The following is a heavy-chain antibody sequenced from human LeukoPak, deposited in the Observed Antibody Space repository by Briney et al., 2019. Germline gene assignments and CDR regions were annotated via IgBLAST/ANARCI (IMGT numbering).Heavy chain of an antibody. J-gene: IGHJ4*02. CDR1: GYTFTSYA. V-gene: IGHV7-4-1*02. CDR2: INTNTGNP. D-gene: IGHD5-24*01. Sequence: ASVKVSCKASGYTFTSYAMNWVRQAPGQGLEWMGWINTNTGNPTYAQGFTGRFVFSLDTSVSTAYLQISSLKAEDTAVYYCARDGIEMATIEESGLDYWGQGTLVTVSS. CDR3: ARDGIEMATIEESGLDY.